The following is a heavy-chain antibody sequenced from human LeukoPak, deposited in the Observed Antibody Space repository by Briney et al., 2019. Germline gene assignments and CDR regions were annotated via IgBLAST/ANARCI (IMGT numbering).Heavy chain of an antibody. V-gene: IGHV3-23*01. CDR3: AKDHPFDYYYDSSGYFLY. Sequence: GGSLRLSCAASGFTFSSYAMSGVRQAPGKGLEWVSAISGSGGSTYYADSVKGRFTISRDSSKNTLYLQMNSLRAEDTAVYYCAKDHPFDYYYDSSGYFLYWGQGTLVTVSS. J-gene: IGHJ4*02. CDR1: GFTFSSYA. CDR2: ISGSGGST. D-gene: IGHD3-22*01.